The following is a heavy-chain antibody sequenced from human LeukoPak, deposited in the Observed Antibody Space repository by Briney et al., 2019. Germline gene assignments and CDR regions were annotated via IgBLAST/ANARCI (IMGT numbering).Heavy chain of an antibody. J-gene: IGHJ3*02. D-gene: IGHD3-10*01. CDR1: GYTFRQYS. CDR3: ARGRRLLWFGEGAFDI. Sequence: ASVKLSCKASGYTFRQYSISWVRQAPGQGLEWMGWINPNSGGTNYAQKFQGRVTMTRDTSISTAYMELSRLRSDDTAVYYCARGRRLLWFGEGAFDIWGQGTMVTVSS. CDR2: INPNSGGT. V-gene: IGHV1-2*02.